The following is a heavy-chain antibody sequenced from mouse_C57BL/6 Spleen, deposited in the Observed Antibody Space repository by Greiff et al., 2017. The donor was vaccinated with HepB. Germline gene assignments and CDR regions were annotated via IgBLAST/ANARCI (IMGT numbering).Heavy chain of an antibody. Sequence: VQLQQPGAELVMPGASVKLSCKASGYTFTSYWMHWVKQRPGQGLEWIGEIDPSDSYTNYNQKFKGKSTLTVDKSSSTAYMQLSSLTSEDSAVYYCARNKLFLLDVWGTGTSVTVSS. V-gene: IGHV1-69*01. D-gene: IGHD2-1*01. CDR3: ARNKLFLLDV. J-gene: IGHJ1*03. CDR2: IDPSDSYT. CDR1: GYTFTSYW.